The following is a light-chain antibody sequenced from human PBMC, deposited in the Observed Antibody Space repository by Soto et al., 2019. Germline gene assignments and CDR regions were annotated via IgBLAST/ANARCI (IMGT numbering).Light chain of an antibody. CDR1: QSINKW. CDR3: QQYDNHPLT. V-gene: IGKV1-33*01. CDR2: DAS. Sequence: DIQMTQSPSTLSASIGDRVTITCRASQSINKWLAWHQQKPGKAPKLLIFDASILETGVPSRFSGSGSGTEFSFTISSLQPEDVATYFCQQYDNHPLTFGGGTKVDIK. J-gene: IGKJ4*01.